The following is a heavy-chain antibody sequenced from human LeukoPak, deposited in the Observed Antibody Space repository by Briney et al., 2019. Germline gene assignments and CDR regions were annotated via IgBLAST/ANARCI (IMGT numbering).Heavy chain of an antibody. V-gene: IGHV1-8*01. CDR2: MNPNIGNT. CDR3: ARQTYCGGDCYSYYYYYMDV. Sequence: ASVKLSCKASGYTFTSYDINWGRQATRQGLEWMGWMNPNIGNTGYAQKFQGRVTMTRNTSISTAYMELSSLRSEGTAVYYCARQTYCGGDCYSYYYYYMDVWGKGTTVTVSS. D-gene: IGHD2-21*02. J-gene: IGHJ6*03. CDR1: GYTFTSYD.